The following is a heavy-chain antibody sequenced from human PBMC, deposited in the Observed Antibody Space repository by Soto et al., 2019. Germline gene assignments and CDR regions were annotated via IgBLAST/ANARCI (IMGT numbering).Heavy chain of an antibody. CDR2: IIPIFGTA. CDR1: GGTFSSYA. CDR3: ARVVGNVDTAMANYYYYGMDV. J-gene: IGHJ6*02. V-gene: IGHV1-69*13. Sequence: GASVKVSCKASGGTFSSYAISWVRQAPGQGLEWMGGIIPIFGTANYAQKFQGRVTITADESTSTAYMELSSLRSEDTAVYYCARVVGNVDTAMANYYYYGMDVWGQGTTVTVS. D-gene: IGHD5-18*01.